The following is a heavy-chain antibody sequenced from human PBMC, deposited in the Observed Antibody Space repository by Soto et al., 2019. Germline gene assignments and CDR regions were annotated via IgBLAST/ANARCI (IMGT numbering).Heavy chain of an antibody. CDR3: ARFYGSGTPVYYYGMDV. J-gene: IGHJ6*02. Sequence: SETLSLTCAVSGGSISSSNWWSWVRQPPGKGLEWIGEIYHSGSTNYNPSLKSRVTISVDKSKNQFSLKLSSVTAADTAVYYCARFYGSGTPVYYYGMDVWGQGTTVTVSS. CDR1: GGSISSSNW. V-gene: IGHV4-4*02. CDR2: IYHSGST. D-gene: IGHD3-10*01.